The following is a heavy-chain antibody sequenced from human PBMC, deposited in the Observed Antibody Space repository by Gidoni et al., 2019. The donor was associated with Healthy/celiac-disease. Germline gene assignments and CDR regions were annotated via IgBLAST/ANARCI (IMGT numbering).Heavy chain of an antibody. CDR2: ISSNGGST. J-gene: IGHJ1*01. CDR1: GFPFRSSA. D-gene: IGHD2-2*01. Sequence: EVQLVESGGGLVQPGGSLRLSCSASGFPFRSSAMHWVRQAPGKGLEYVSAISSNGGSTYYADSVKGRFTISRDNSKNTLYLQMSSLRAEDTAVYYCVKGVVPAGDQYFQHWGQGTLVTVSS. V-gene: IGHV3-64D*06. CDR3: VKGVVPAGDQYFQH.